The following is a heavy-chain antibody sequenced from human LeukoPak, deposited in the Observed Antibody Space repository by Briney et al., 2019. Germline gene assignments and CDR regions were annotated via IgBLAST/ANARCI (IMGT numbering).Heavy chain of an antibody. CDR2: IGISSGNT. CDR3: ARDTKYAFDN. V-gene: IGHV3-48*01. Sequence: GGSLRISCAASGFTFSSYSMNWVRQAPGKGLERISYIGISSGNTKYADSVKGRFTISGDKAKNSLYLQMNSLRVEDTAVYYCARDTKYAFDNWGQGTLVTVSS. D-gene: IGHD2-2*01. J-gene: IGHJ4*02. CDR1: GFTFSSYS.